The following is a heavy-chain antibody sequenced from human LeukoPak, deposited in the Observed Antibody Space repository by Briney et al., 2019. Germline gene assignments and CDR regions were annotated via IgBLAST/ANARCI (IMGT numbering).Heavy chain of an antibody. D-gene: IGHD2-2*01. CDR3: ARESVVPPPLDY. CDR2: VTGHTASI. Sequence: GGSLRLSCAASGFTFSSYAMSWVRQAPGKGLEWVSTVTGHTASIYYAESVKGRFAISRDNSKHTLYLQMNSLRAEDTAVYYCARESVVPPPLDYWGQGTLVTVSS. CDR1: GFTFSSYA. V-gene: IGHV3-23*01. J-gene: IGHJ4*02.